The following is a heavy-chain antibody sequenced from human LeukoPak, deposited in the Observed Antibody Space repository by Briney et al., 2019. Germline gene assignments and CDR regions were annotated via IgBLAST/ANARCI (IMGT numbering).Heavy chain of an antibody. J-gene: IGHJ3*02. CDR2: LSYDGSNK. V-gene: IGHV3-30-3*01. CDR1: GFTFSSYA. Sequence: GGSLRLSCAASGFTFSSYAMQWVRQAPGKGLHWVAVLSYDGSNKYYADSVKGRFTISRDNSKNTLYLQMNSLRAEDTAVYYCARVRGMATIDAFDIWGQGTMVTVSS. CDR3: ARVRGMATIDAFDI. D-gene: IGHD5-24*01.